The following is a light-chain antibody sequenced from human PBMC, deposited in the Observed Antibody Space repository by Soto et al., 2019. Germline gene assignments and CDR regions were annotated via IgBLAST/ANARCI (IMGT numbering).Light chain of an antibody. Sequence: QSALAQPRSVSGSPGQSVTISCTGTSSDVRGYKYVSWYQQKPGKAPKLIIYGVSRWPSGVPNRFSGSKSGNRASLTISGLQAEDEGDYYCCSYAGGPEVFGTGTKVTV. CDR2: GVS. J-gene: IGLJ1*01. V-gene: IGLV2-11*01. CDR1: SSDVRGYKY. CDR3: CSYAGGPEV.